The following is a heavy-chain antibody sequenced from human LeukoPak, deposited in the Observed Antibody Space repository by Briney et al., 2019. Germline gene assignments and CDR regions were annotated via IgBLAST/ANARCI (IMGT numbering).Heavy chain of an antibody. CDR1: GFTFSSYS. J-gene: IGHJ4*02. Sequence: NPGGSLRLSCAASGFTFSSYSMNWVRQAPGKGPEWVSSISSSSSYIYYAGSVKGRFTISRDNAKNSLYLQMNSLRAEDTAAYYCARDPYSGLFDYWGQGTLVTVSS. V-gene: IGHV3-21*01. CDR2: ISSSSSYI. CDR3: ARDPYSGLFDY. D-gene: IGHD4-11*01.